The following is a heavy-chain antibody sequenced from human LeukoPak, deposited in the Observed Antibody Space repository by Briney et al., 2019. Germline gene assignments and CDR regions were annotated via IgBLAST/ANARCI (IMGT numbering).Heavy chain of an antibody. CDR1: GLTFSSYW. J-gene: IGHJ4*02. CDR2: IKQDGSEK. D-gene: IGHD4-17*01. V-gene: IGHV3-7*03. CDR3: ARGLRLRAYYFDY. Sequence: GGSLRLSCAVSGLTFSSYWMSWVRQAPGKGLEWVANIKQDGSEKYYVDSVKGRFTISRDNAKNSLYLQMNSLRAEDTAVYYCARGLRLRAYYFDYWGQGTLVTVSS.